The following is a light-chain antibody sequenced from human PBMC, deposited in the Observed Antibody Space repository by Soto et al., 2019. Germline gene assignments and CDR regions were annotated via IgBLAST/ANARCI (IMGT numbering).Light chain of an antibody. V-gene: IGKV1-5*03. Sequence: DILLTQSPSTLSASVGDRVTISCRASQSINKWLAWYQHKPGKAPNLLIYEESTLHSEVPSRFSGSGSGTEFTLTISSLRPDDFATYYCQHYSGDRATFGQGTKVEI. CDR1: QSINKW. CDR2: EES. CDR3: QHYSGDRAT. J-gene: IGKJ1*01.